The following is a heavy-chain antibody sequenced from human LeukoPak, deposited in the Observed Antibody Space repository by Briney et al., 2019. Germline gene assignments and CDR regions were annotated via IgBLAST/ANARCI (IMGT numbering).Heavy chain of an antibody. CDR3: ASMSAARHSYYYYYYGMDV. J-gene: IGHJ6*02. Sequence: GGSLRLSCAASGFTVSSNYMSWVRQAPGKGLEWVSVIYSGGSTYYADSVKGRFTISRHNSKNTLYLQMNSLRAEDTAVYYCASMSAARHSYYYYYYGMDVWGQGTTVTVSS. CDR2: IYSGGST. V-gene: IGHV3-53*04. CDR1: GFTVSSNY. D-gene: IGHD2-15*01.